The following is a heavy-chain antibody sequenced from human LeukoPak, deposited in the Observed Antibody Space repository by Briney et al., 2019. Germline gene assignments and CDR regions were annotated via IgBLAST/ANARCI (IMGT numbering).Heavy chain of an antibody. CDR2: IYPGDSDT. CDR3: ARRLGRTSGSYYY. J-gene: IGHJ4*02. D-gene: IGHD1-26*01. CDR1: GYSFTSYW. V-gene: IGHV5-51*01. Sequence: GESLKISCKGSGYSFTSYWIGWVRQVPGKGLEGMGIIYPGDSDTRYSPSFQGQVTISADQSISTAYLQWSSLKASDTAMYYCARRLGRTSGSYYYWGQGTLVTVSS.